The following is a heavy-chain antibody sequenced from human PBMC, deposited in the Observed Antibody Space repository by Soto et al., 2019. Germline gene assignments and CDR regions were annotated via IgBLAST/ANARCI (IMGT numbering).Heavy chain of an antibody. Sequence: SGTVCHPGTVSAGAISPYYWGWIRQPPGKGLEWIGYVYYSGNTNYNPSLESRVTISVDTSRNRFSLNLTSATAADTAVYYCARDMGGDDYPYYYCYYMDVWGKGTTVTVSS. D-gene: IGHD5-12*01. V-gene: IGHV4-59*01. J-gene: IGHJ6*03. CDR2: VYYSGNT. CDR3: ARDMGGDDYPYYYCYYMDV. CDR1: AGAISPYY.